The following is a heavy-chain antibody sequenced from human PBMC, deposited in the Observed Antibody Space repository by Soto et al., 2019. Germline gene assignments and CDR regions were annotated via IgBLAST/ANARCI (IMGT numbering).Heavy chain of an antibody. CDR2: ISWDGGST. CDR1: GLHFDDYT. D-gene: IGHD3-22*01. J-gene: IGHJ4*02. V-gene: IGHV3-43*01. CDR3: AKDGGSGYYYDSSSPYYFDY. Sequence: GGSLRLSCAASGLHFDDYTMHWVRHKPGKGLEWVSLISWDGGSTYYADSVKGRFTISRDNSKNSLYLQMNSLRTEDTALYYCAKDGGSGYYYDSSSPYYFDYWGQGTLVTVSS.